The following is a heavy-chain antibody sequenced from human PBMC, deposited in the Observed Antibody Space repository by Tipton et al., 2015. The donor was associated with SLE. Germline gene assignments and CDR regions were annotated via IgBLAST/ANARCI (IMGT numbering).Heavy chain of an antibody. D-gene: IGHD6-13*01. CDR3: ARRDGYSSIWNWFDP. Sequence: TLSLTCTVSGGSISNSSYYWGGIRQPPGKGLESIGNIFYSGSTYYNPSLKRRVTITVDMSKNQFSLKLSSVTAADTAVYYCARRDGYSSIWNWFDPWGQGTLVTVSS. V-gene: IGHV4-39*07. J-gene: IGHJ5*02. CDR2: IFYSGST. CDR1: GGSISNSSYY.